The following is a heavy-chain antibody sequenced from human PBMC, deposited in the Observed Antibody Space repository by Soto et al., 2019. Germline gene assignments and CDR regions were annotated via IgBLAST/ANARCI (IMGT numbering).Heavy chain of an antibody. D-gene: IGHD1-26*01. V-gene: IGHV3-23*01. CDR3: ARRGSGSDYDY. Sequence: EVQLLESGGGLVQPGGSLRLSCAASGFTFSSYAMRWVRQAPGKGLEWVSAISGSGGSTYYADSVKGRFTISRDNSKTTLYLQRNSLTAEDTAVYYCARRGSGSDYDYWGQGTLVTVSS. CDR1: GFTFSSYA. CDR2: ISGSGGST. J-gene: IGHJ4*02.